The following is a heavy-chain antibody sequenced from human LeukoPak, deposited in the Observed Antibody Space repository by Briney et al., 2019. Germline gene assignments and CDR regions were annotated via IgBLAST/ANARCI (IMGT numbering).Heavy chain of an antibody. D-gene: IGHD6-19*01. V-gene: IGHV3-7*01. J-gene: IGHJ4*02. Sequence: GGSLRLSCAASGFTFSSDWVSWVRQALGEGLEWGSNIKQDGMEKYYVASVKGRFTISRDNAKTSLYLQMNSLRAEEPAVYYCARDRGIAVAGPPVWGQGTLVTVSS. CDR3: ARDRGIAVAGPPV. CDR1: GFTFSSDW. CDR2: IKQDGMEK.